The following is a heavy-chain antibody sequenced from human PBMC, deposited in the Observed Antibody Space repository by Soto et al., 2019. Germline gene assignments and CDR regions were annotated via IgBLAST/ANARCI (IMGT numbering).Heavy chain of an antibody. CDR2: ISAYNGNT. V-gene: IGHV1-18*01. CDR1: GYTFTSYG. J-gene: IGHJ4*02. CDR3: ARDLLGAPYY. D-gene: IGHD2-21*01. Sequence: QVQLVQSGAEVKKPGASVKVYCKASGYTFTSYGLSWVRQAPGTGLEWMGWISAYNGNTNYAQQLQGRVTMTTDTSTSTAAMVLTSLRSDATAVYYLARDLLGAPYYWGPGTLFTVSA.